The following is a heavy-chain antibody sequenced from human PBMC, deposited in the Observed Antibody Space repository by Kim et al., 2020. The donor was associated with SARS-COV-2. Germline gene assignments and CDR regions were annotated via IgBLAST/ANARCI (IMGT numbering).Heavy chain of an antibody. D-gene: IGHD3-10*01. CDR2: IYSVST. CDR1: GGSITSRDYY. V-gene: IGHV4-39*01. J-gene: IGHJ6*02. Sequence: SETLSLTCTVSGGSITSRDYYWGWIRQPPGKGLEWIGTIYSVSTFYNPSLRSRLTISVDTSKNQLSLRMNSVTAADTAVYYCGRLTSNGSGVWGQGTTVTVSS. CDR3: GRLTSNGSGV.